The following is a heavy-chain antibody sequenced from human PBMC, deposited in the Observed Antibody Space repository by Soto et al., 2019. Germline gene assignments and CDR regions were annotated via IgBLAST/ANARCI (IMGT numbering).Heavy chain of an antibody. CDR1: GGTFSSYT. CDR3: ARGEKQLAPA. J-gene: IGHJ4*02. V-gene: IGHV1-69*02. Sequence: QVQLVQSGAEVKKPGSSVKVSCKASGGTFSSYTISWVRQAPGQGLEWMRRIIPILGIANYAQKFQGRVTITADKSTSTAYMELSSLRSEDTAVYYCARGEKQLAPAWGQGTLVTVSS. CDR2: IIPILGIA. D-gene: IGHD6-13*01.